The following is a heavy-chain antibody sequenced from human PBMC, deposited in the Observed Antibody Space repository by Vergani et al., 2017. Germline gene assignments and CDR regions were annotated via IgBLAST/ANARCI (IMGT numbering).Heavy chain of an antibody. CDR2: ISYDGSNK. D-gene: IGHD4-17*01. J-gene: IGHJ4*02. CDR1: GFTFSSYG. V-gene: IGHV3-30*03. Sequence: QVQLVESGGGVVQPGRSLRLSCAASGFTFSSYGMHWVRQAPGKGLEWVAVISYDGSNKYYADSVKGRFTISRDNAKNSLYLQMNSLRAEDTAVYYCARVPNDYGDYGEAYWGQGTLVTVSS. CDR3: ARVPNDYGDYGEAY.